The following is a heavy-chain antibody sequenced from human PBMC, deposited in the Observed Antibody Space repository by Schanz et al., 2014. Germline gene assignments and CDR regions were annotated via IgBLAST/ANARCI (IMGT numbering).Heavy chain of an antibody. CDR2: ISASGGST. V-gene: IGHV3-23*01. CDR1: GFTFSTYA. Sequence: DVQLLESGGGLVQPGGSLRLSCAASGFTFSTYAMSWVRQAPGKGLEWVSTISASGGSTYYADSVKGRFTISRDNSKNTLYLQMNSLRAEDTAVYYCARPRFDYGEVDYWGQGTLVTVSS. CDR3: ARPRFDYGEVDY. D-gene: IGHD4-17*01. J-gene: IGHJ4*02.